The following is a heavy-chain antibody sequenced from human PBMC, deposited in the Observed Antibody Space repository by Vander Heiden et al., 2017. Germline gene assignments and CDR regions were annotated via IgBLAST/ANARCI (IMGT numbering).Heavy chain of an antibody. CDR1: GGSISRGGYY. CDR2: IYYSGST. V-gene: IGHV4-31*03. Sequence: QVQLQESGPGLVKPSQTLSLTCTVSGGSISRGGYYWSWIRQHPGKGLEWIGYIYYSGSTYYNPSLKSRVTISVDTAKNQFSLKLSSVTAADTAVYYCARAKYYYGSGNYFDYWGQGTLVTVSS. D-gene: IGHD3-10*01. CDR3: ARAKYYYGSGNYFDY. J-gene: IGHJ4*02.